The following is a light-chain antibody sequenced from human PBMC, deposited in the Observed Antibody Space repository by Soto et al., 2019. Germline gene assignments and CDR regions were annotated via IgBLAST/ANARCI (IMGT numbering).Light chain of an antibody. J-gene: IGLJ1*01. Sequence: SYELTQVPSVSVAPGQTATITCGGDNIENKSVHWYQQKPGQAPVLVIYDDSDRPSGIPERFSGSNSGNTATLTISRVEAGDEADYDCQVWAAGSDPLFATGTKVTVL. CDR1: NIENKS. V-gene: IGLV3-21*02. CDR3: QVWAAGSDPL. CDR2: DDS.